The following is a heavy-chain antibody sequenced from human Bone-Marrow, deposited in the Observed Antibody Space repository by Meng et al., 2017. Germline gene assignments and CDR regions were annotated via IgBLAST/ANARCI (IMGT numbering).Heavy chain of an antibody. CDR3: ARGSYGDYQRDYFDY. J-gene: IGHJ4*02. Sequence: GGSLRLSCKGSGYSFTSYWIGWVRQMPGKGLEWMGIIYPGDSDTRYSPSFQGQVTISADKSISTAYLQWSSLKASDTAMYYCARGSYGDYQRDYFDYWGQGTLVTVS. D-gene: IGHD4-17*01. CDR2: IYPGDSDT. V-gene: IGHV5-51*01. CDR1: GYSFTSYW.